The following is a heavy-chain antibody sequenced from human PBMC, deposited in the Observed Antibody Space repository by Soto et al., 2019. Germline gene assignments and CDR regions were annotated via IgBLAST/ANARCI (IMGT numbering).Heavy chain of an antibody. Sequence: PGGSLRLSCAASGFTFSSYSMNWVRQAPGKGLEWVSSISSSSSYIYYADSVKGRFTISRDNAKNSLYLQMNSLRAEDTAVYYCARDPPSDLWFGDCPDDYWGQGTLVTVSS. J-gene: IGHJ4*02. CDR2: ISSSSSYI. V-gene: IGHV3-21*01. D-gene: IGHD3-10*01. CDR3: ARDPPSDLWFGDCPDDY. CDR1: GFTFSSYS.